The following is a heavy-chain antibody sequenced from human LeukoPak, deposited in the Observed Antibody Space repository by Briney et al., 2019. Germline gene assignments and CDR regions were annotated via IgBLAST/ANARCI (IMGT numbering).Heavy chain of an antibody. CDR2: IYYRGST. CDR1: GGSISSNY. Sequence: SETLSLTCTVSGGSISSNYWSWIRQPPGKGLEWIGYIYYRGSTNYNPSLKSRVTISVDTSKNKFSLRLSSVTAADTAVYFRARGELTQDHWGQGTLVIVSS. CDR3: ARGELTQDH. D-gene: IGHD1-26*01. V-gene: IGHV4-59*01. J-gene: IGHJ4*02.